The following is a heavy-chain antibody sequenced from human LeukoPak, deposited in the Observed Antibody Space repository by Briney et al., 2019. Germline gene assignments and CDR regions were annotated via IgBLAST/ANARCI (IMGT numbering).Heavy chain of an antibody. D-gene: IGHD2/OR15-2a*01. CDR1: GFTFSPYW. CDR3: AGGSTLDY. J-gene: IGHJ4*02. V-gene: IGHV3-7*04. Sequence: PGGSLRLSCAASGFTFSPYWMNWVRQAPGKGLEWVANIKEDGSNNYYVDSVKGRFTISRDNAMNSLYLQMDSLRAEDTAIYYCAGGSTLDYWGQGTLVTVSS. CDR2: IKEDGSNN.